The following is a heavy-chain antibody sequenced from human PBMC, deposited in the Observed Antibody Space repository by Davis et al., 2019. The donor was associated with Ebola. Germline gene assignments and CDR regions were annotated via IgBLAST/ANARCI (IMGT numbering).Heavy chain of an antibody. CDR1: GYTFTSYD. D-gene: IGHD1-1*01. V-gene: IGHV1-8*01. J-gene: IGHJ3*02. CDR2: MNPNSGNT. CDR3: ARPGAPPLNVDI. Sequence: AASVKVSCKASGYTFTSYDINWVRQATGQGLEWMGWMNPNSGNTGYAQKVKGRVTMNRDTSTSTVYMELSSLRSEDTAVYYCARPGAPPLNVDIWGQGTMVTVSS.